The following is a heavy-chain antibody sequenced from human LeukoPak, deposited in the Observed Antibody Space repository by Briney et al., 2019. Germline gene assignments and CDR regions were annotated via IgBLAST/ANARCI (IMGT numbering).Heavy chain of an antibody. CDR1: GGSISSYY. J-gene: IGHJ4*02. CDR3: ARDQVRVGAAYFDY. D-gene: IGHD1-26*01. CDR2: IYYSGST. Sequence: SETLSLTCTVSGGSISSYYWSWIRQPPGKGLEWIGYIYYSGSTNYNPSLKSRVTISVDRSKNQFSLKLSSVTAADTAVYYCARDQVRVGAAYFDYWGQGTLVTVSS. V-gene: IGHV4-59*12.